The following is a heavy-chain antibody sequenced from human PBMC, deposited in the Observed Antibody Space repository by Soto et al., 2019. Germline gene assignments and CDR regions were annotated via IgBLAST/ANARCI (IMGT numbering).Heavy chain of an antibody. J-gene: IGHJ5*02. CDR3: ARQAAAPGIDLWFDP. Sequence: QLQLQESGPGLVKPSETLSLTCNVSGGSISSSRSYWAWFRQPPGKELEWIANIFYAGNTYNNPSLKSRFTVAVYTSKNQFSLKLDSVTAADTAVYYCARQAAAPGIDLWFDPWGQGTLVTVSS. CDR1: GGSISSSRSY. V-gene: IGHV4-39*01. CDR2: IFYAGNT. D-gene: IGHD6-13*01.